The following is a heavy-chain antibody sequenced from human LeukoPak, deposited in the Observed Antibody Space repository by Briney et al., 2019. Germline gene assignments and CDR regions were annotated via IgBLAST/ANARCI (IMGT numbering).Heavy chain of an antibody. V-gene: IGHV1-8*01. CDR2: MNPNSGNT. CDR1: GYTFTSCD. CDR3: ARAPRGVPHDAFDI. D-gene: IGHD3-10*01. J-gene: IGHJ3*02. Sequence: ASVKVSCKASGYTFTSCDINWVRQATGQGLEWMGWMNPNSGNTGYAQKFQGRVTMTRNTSISTAYMELSSLRSEDTAVYYCARAPRGVPHDAFDIWGQGTMVTVSS.